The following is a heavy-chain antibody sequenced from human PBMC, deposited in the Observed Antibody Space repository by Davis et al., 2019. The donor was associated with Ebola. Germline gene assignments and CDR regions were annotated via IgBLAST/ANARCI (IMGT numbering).Heavy chain of an antibody. CDR1: GGSISGHS. CDR3: ARGGPADRLSN. CDR2: IFSSGTT. J-gene: IGHJ4*02. Sequence: MPSETLSLTCTVSGGSISGHSWSWIRQPPGKGLEWIGNIFSSGTTYYNPSLKSRVTISLDTSRNQFSLRLTSVTAADTAVYYCARGGPADRLSNWGQGTLVTVSS. D-gene: IGHD6-6*01. V-gene: IGHV4-4*09.